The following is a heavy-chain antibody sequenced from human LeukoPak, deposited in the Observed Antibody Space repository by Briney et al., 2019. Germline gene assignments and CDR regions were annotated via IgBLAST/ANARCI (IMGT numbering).Heavy chain of an antibody. Sequence: SVKVSCKASGGTFSSYAVSWVRQAPGQGLEWMGRIIPIFGTANYAQKFQGRVTITTDESTSTAYMELSSLRSEDTAVYYCARGDYDFWSGYWYFGSFDYWGQGTLVTVSS. J-gene: IGHJ4*02. CDR2: IIPIFGTA. V-gene: IGHV1-69*05. CDR1: GGTFSSYA. CDR3: ARGDYDFWSGYWYFGSFDY. D-gene: IGHD3-3*01.